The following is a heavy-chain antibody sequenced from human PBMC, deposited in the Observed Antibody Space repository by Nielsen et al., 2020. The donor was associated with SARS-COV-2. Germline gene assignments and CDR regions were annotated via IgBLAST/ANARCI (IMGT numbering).Heavy chain of an antibody. D-gene: IGHD3-10*01. Sequence: ASVKVSCQHSGYTFSHYVINWVRQAPGQGIEWMGWMNTNTGDPMYAQDFTGRFVFSLDSSVSTAYLHISGLKPEDTAVYYCARGGIALVRGTPERFDPWGQGTLVTVSS. J-gene: IGHJ5*02. CDR3: ARGGIALVRGTPERFDP. CDR1: GYTFSHYV. V-gene: IGHV7-4-1*02. CDR2: MNTNTGDP.